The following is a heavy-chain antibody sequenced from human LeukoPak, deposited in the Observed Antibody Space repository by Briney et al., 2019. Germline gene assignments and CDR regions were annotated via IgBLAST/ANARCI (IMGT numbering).Heavy chain of an antibody. D-gene: IGHD6-13*01. CDR3: AKDRAAAQSDAWGI. J-gene: IGHJ3*02. CDR1: GFTFDDYG. V-gene: IGHV3-30*02. Sequence: PGGSLRLSCAASGFTFDDYGMSWVRQAPGKGLEWVAFIRYDGSNKYYADSVKGRFTISRDNSKNTLYLQMNSLRAEDTAVYYCAKDRAAAQSDAWGIWGQGTMVTVSS. CDR2: IRYDGSNK.